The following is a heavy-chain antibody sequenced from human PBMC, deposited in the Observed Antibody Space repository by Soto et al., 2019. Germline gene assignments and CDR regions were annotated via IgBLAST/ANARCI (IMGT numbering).Heavy chain of an antibody. V-gene: IGHV3-23*01. CDR1: GFTFSNAG. Sequence: PGGSMRLSCAASGFTFSNAGRNWVRQNTGKGLEWVSAISGSDGSTYYADSVKGRFTISRDNSKNTLYLQMNSLRAEDTAVYYCAKDGGDGYWSGMDVWGQGTTVTVSS. CDR3: AKDGGDGYWSGMDV. J-gene: IGHJ6*02. CDR2: ISGSDGST. D-gene: IGHD5-12*01.